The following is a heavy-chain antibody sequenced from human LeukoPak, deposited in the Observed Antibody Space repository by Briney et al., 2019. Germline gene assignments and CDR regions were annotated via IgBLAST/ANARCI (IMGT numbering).Heavy chain of an antibody. D-gene: IGHD4-23*01. V-gene: IGHV4-4*02. Sequence: SETLSLTCAVSGGSISSSNWWSWVRQPPGKGLEWIGEIYHSGSTNYNPSLKSRVTISVDKSKNQFSLKLSSVTAADTAVYYCARDLLNEGNHLDYWGQGTLVTVSS. J-gene: IGHJ4*02. CDR1: GGSISSSNW. CDR3: ARDLLNEGNHLDY. CDR2: IYHSGST.